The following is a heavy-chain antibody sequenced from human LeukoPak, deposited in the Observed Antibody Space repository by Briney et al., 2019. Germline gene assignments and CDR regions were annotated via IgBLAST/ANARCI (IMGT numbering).Heavy chain of an antibody. J-gene: IGHJ6*03. CDR1: GFTLSSYS. Sequence: GGSLRLSCAASGFTLSSYSMNWVRQAPGKGLEWVSYISSSSSTIYYADSVKGRFTISRDNAKNSLYLQMNSLRAEDTAVYYCAREAQDIVVVPAAMGGYYYYMDVWGKGTTVTVSS. CDR3: AREAQDIVVVPAAMGGYYYYMDV. D-gene: IGHD2-2*01. CDR2: ISSSSSTI. V-gene: IGHV3-48*01.